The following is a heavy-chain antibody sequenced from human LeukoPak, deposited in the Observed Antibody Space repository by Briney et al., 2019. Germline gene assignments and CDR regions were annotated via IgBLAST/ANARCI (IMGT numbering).Heavy chain of an antibody. Sequence: GRSLRLSCAASGFTFSVCGMHWVRQAPGRGLEWVAAIASDGSDIHYVDSVKGRFTISRDNSKNTLYLQMNSLRPEDTAVYYCARAIRGYSYVLDYWGQGTLVTVSS. CDR1: GFTFSVCG. D-gene: IGHD5-18*01. CDR2: IASDGSDI. V-gene: IGHV3-30*03. J-gene: IGHJ4*02. CDR3: ARAIRGYSYVLDY.